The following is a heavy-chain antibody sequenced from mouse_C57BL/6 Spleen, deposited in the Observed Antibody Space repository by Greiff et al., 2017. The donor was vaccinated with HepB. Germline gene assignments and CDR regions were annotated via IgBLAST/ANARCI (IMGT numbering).Heavy chain of an antibody. CDR2: IYPRDGST. J-gene: IGHJ3*01. CDR3: ARVYYGYDGAWFAY. Sequence: VQLVESGPELVKPGASVKLSCKASGYTFTSYDINWVKQRPGQGLEWIGWIYPRDGSTKYNEKFKGKATLTVDTSSSTAYMELHSLTSEDSAVYFCARVYYGYDGAWFAYWGQGTLVTVSA. V-gene: IGHV1-85*01. CDR1: GYTFTSYD. D-gene: IGHD2-2*01.